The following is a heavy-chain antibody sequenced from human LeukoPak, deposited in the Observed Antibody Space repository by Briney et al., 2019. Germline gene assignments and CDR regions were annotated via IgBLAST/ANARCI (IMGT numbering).Heavy chain of an antibody. D-gene: IGHD2-15*01. J-gene: IGHJ4*02. CDR1: GFTFSSYS. V-gene: IGHV3-21*01. CDR3: ARDGWYGGNFDY. Sequence: PGGSLRLSCAASGFTFSSYSMNWVRQAPGKGLEWVSSISSSSSYIYYADSVKGRFTISRDNAKNSLYLQMNSLRAEDTAVYYCARDGWYGGNFDYWGQGTLVTVSS. CDR2: ISSSSSYI.